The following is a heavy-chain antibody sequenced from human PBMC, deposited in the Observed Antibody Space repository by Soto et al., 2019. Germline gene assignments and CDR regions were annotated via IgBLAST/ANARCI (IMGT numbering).Heavy chain of an antibody. CDR2: ISISGGST. CDR1: GFTFSSYA. J-gene: IGHJ6*02. Sequence: EVQLLESGGGLVQPGGSLRLSCAASGFTFSSYAMSWVRQAPGKGLDWVSGISISGGSTYYADSVKGRFTISRDNSKNTLYLHMNSLRVEDTAVYYCAKTYDFSYAVDVWGQGTTVTVSS. D-gene: IGHD3-3*01. CDR3: AKTYDFSYAVDV. V-gene: IGHV3-23*01.